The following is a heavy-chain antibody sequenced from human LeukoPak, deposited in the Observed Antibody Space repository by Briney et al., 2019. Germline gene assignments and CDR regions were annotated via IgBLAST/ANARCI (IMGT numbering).Heavy chain of an antibody. CDR3: AKDNLIYDFWSGYHHNWFDP. V-gene: IGHV3-33*06. D-gene: IGHD3-3*01. CDR1: GFTFSSYG. J-gene: IGHJ5*02. CDR2: IWYDGSNK. Sequence: GRSLRLSCAASGFTFSSYGMHWVRQAPGKGLEWVAVIWYDGSNKYYADSVKGRFTISRDNSKNTLYLQMNSLRAEDTAVYYCAKDNLIYDFWSGYHHNWFDPWGQGTLVTVSS.